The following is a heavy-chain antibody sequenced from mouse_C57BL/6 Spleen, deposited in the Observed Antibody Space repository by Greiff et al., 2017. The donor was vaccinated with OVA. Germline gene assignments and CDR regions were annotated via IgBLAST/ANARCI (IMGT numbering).Heavy chain of an antibody. CDR1: GFTFSDFY. Sequence: EVKLVESGGGLVQSGRSLRLSCATSGFTFSDFYMEWVRQAPGKGVEWIAARRNKANDYTTGYSASVKGRFIVSRDTSQSILYLQMNALRAEDTAIYYCARDADYYGSSPYWYFDVWGTGTTVTVSS. J-gene: IGHJ1*03. CDR3: ARDADYYGSSPYWYFDV. CDR2: RRNKANDYTT. V-gene: IGHV7-1*01. D-gene: IGHD1-1*01.